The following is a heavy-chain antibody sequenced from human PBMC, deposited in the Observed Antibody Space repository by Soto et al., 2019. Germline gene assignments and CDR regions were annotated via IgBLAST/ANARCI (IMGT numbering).Heavy chain of an antibody. Sequence: GESLKISCEASGYRFTNFWIGWVRQMPGKGLEWMGVIYPRDSDIRYSPSFQGQVTFSVDTSIDTAHLHWTSLKTSDTAIYYCAGLPYNWDDGGCDFWGQGTLVTVSS. V-gene: IGHV5-51*01. J-gene: IGHJ4*02. CDR3: AGLPYNWDDGGCDF. CDR2: IYPRDSDI. CDR1: GYRFTNFW. D-gene: IGHD1-1*01.